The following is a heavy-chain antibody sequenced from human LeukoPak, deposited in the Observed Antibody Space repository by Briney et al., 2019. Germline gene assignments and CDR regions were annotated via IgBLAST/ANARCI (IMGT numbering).Heavy chain of an antibody. J-gene: IGHJ4*02. Sequence: ASVKVSCKASGYTFISYGISWVRQAPGQGLEWMGWISPYNGNTNYAQKVQGRVTMSTDTSTSTADMELRSLRSEDTAVYYCARVFCSTISCEFDYWGQGTRVTVSS. CDR2: ISPYNGNT. CDR3: ARVFCSTISCEFDY. CDR1: GYTFISYG. D-gene: IGHD2-2*01. V-gene: IGHV1-18*01.